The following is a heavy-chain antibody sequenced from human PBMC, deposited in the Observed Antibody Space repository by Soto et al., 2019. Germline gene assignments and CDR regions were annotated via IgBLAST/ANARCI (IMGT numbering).Heavy chain of an antibody. CDR1: GYTFTSYG. J-gene: IGHJ4*02. CDR3: ARGRYGDY. V-gene: IGHV1-18*01. Sequence: QVHLVQSGAEVKKPGASVKVSRKASGYTFTSYGITWVRQAPGQGLEWMGWISAHNGNTDYARKLQGRVIVTRDTSTSPAYMELRSLRSDDTAVYYCARGRYGDYWGQGALVTVSS. CDR2: ISAHNGNT. D-gene: IGHD1-1*01.